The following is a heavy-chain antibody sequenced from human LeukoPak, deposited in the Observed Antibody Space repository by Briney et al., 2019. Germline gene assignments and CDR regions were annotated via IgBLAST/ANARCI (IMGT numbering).Heavy chain of an antibody. J-gene: IGHJ4*02. V-gene: IGHV4-34*01. CDR3: ARDIVIGGFDY. CDR1: GGSFSGYY. Sequence: SETLSLTCAVYGGSFSGYYWSWIRQPPGKGLEWIGEINHSGSTNYNPSLKSRVTISVDTSKNQFSLKLSSVTAADTAVYYCARDIVIGGFDYWGQGTLVTVSS. CDR2: INHSGST. D-gene: IGHD2/OR15-2a*01.